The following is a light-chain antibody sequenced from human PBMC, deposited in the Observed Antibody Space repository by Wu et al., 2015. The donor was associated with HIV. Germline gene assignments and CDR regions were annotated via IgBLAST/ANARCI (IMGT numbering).Light chain of an antibody. CDR1: QNINRNP. CDR3: QQYDVSPLT. V-gene: IGKV3-20*01. J-gene: IGKJ4*01. CDR2: IAS. Sequence: DIVLTQSPGTLSLSPGERATLSCRASQNINRNPLAWYQQKPGQPPRLLIFIASGRATGVPDRFSGSGSGTDFTLTISRLEPEDFAMYYCQQYDVSPLTFGGGTKVEIK.